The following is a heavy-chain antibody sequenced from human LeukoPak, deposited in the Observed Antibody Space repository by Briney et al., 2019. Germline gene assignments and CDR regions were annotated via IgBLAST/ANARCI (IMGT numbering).Heavy chain of an antibody. D-gene: IGHD6-13*01. V-gene: IGHV3-23*01. CDR1: GFTFSNYA. Sequence: GGSLRLSCEGSGFTFSNYAMNWVRQAPGKGLEWVSAISGSGGSTYYADSVKGRFTISRDNSKNTLYLQMNSLRAEDTAVYYCAKDPYSSSWIEWGQGTLVTVSS. CDR3: AKDPYSSSWIE. J-gene: IGHJ4*02. CDR2: ISGSGGST.